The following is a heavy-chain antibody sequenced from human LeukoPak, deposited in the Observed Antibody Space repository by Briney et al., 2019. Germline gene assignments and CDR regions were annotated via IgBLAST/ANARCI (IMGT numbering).Heavy chain of an antibody. Sequence: GGSLRLSCAASGFTFSSYAMSWVRQAPGKGLEWVSTLSGRGTSTYYADSVKGRFTISRDNSKNTLYLQMNSLRAEDTAVYYCAKHKRLLIYYYYGLDVWGQGTTVTVSS. J-gene: IGHJ6*02. CDR2: LSGRGTST. CDR1: GFTFSSYA. D-gene: IGHD2-21*02. V-gene: IGHV3-23*01. CDR3: AKHKRLLIYYYYGLDV.